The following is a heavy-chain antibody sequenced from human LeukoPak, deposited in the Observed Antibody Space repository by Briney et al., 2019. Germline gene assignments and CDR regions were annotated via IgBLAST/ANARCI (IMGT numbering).Heavy chain of an antibody. CDR1: GFTFSSYW. D-gene: IGHD2-2*01. CDR3: AKGGMYHGNLCCYHFDY. J-gene: IGHJ4*02. CDR2: IKQDGSEK. Sequence: GGSLRLSCAASGFTFSSYWLSWVRQAPGKGLEWVANIKQDGSEKYYVDSVKGRFTISRDNSKNTLYLQMNSLRAEDTAVYYCAKGGMYHGNLCCYHFDYWGQGTLVTVSS. V-gene: IGHV3-7*03.